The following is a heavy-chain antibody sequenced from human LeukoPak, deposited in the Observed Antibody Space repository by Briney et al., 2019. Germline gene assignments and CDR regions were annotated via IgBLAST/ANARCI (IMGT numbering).Heavy chain of an antibody. CDR1: GGSISSYY. J-gene: IGHJ4*02. CDR2: IYYSGST. D-gene: IGHD1-20*01. CDR3: ARGSNWRSMWFDY. Sequence: SETLSLTCTVSGGSISSYYWSWIRQPPGKGLEWIGYIYYSGSTNYNPSLKSRVTISVDTSKNQFSLKLSSVTAADTAVYYCARGSNWRSMWFDYWGQGTLVTVSS. V-gene: IGHV4-59*01.